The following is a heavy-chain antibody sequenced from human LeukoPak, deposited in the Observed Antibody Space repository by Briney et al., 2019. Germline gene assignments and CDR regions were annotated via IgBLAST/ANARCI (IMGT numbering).Heavy chain of an antibody. CDR3: AKGGDTAMAVDFDY. V-gene: IGHV3-30*18. CDR2: ISYDGSNK. CDR1: GFIFSSYG. Sequence: PGRSLRLSCAASGFIFSSYGMHWVRQAPGKGLEWVAVISYDGSNKYYADSVKGRFTISRDNSKNTLYLQMNSLRAEDTAVYYCAKGGDTAMAVDFDYWGQGTLVTVSS. J-gene: IGHJ4*02. D-gene: IGHD5-18*01.